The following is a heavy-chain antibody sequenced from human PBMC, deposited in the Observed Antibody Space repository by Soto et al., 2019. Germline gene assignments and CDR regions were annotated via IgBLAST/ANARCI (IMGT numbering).Heavy chain of an antibody. V-gene: IGHV3-23*01. J-gene: IGHJ4*02. D-gene: IGHD4-17*01. CDR1: GFTFSSYA. CDR2: MSGSSGST. Sequence: EVQLLESGGGLVQPGGSLRLSCVASGFTFSSYAMSWVRQTPGKGLEWVSSMSGSSGSTYYADSVKGRFTISRDNSKDPLHLQMNSLRAEDTAIYYCAKDSPYGDYLGGRNFDSWGQGTLVTVSS. CDR3: AKDSPYGDYLGGRNFDS.